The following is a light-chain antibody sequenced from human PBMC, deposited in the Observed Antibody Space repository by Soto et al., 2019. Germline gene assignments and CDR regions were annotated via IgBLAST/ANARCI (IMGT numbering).Light chain of an antibody. V-gene: IGKV1-39*01. CDR2: AAS. CDR1: QGIRND. J-gene: IGKJ4*01. Sequence: IRMTQSPSSLSASVGDRVTMSCRASQGIRNDLAWYQQKAGKAPKLLIYAASSLQSGVPSRFSGSGSGTDFTLTISSLQPEDFATYYCQQSYSTPLTFGGGTKVEIK. CDR3: QQSYSTPLT.